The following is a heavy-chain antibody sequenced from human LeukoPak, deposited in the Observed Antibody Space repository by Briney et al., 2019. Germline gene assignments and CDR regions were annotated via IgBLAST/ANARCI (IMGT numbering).Heavy chain of an antibody. Sequence: GGSLRLSCALSGFTPIHYWMTWVRQAPGKGLEWVAFIRYDGSNKYYADSVKGRFTISRDNSKNTLYLQMNSLRAEDTAVYYCAMTDNWGQGTLVTVSS. CDR3: AMTDN. D-gene: IGHD2-21*02. V-gene: IGHV3-30*02. CDR1: GFTPIHYW. J-gene: IGHJ4*02. CDR2: IRYDGSNK.